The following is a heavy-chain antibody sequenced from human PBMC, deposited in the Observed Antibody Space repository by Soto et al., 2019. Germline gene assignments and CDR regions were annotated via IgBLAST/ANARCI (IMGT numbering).Heavy chain of an antibody. CDR1: GYSFTSYW. Sequence: GESLKISCKCSGYSFTSYWISWVRQIPGKGLEWMGRIDPSDSYTNYSPSFQGHVTISADKSISTAYLQWSSLKASDTAMYYCARLLYVPDERKDYWGQGTLVTVSS. V-gene: IGHV5-10-1*01. D-gene: IGHD3-10*02. CDR2: IDPSDSYT. J-gene: IGHJ4*02. CDR3: ARLLYVPDERKDY.